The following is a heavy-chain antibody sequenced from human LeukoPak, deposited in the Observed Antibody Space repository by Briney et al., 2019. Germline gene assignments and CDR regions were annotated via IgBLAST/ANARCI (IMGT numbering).Heavy chain of an antibody. J-gene: IGHJ4*02. CDR3: ARAGYSYGTGYYFDY. Sequence: SETLSLTCTVSGGSISTYYWSWIRLPPGKGLEWLGYIYYTGATYYNPSLRSRVTISLDTSKNHFSLKLSSVTAADAAVYYCARAGYSYGTGYYFDYWGQGALVTVSS. V-gene: IGHV4-59*01. CDR2: IYYTGAT. D-gene: IGHD5-18*01. CDR1: GGSISTYY.